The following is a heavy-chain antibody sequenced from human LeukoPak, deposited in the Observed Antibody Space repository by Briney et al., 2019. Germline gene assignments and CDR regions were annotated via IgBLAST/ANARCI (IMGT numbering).Heavy chain of an antibody. J-gene: IGHJ4*02. CDR3: ARTYYYDSSGYELWIFDY. Sequence: GGSLRLSCAASGFTFSSYAMHWVRQAPGKGLEWVAVISYDGSNKYYADSVKGRFTISRDNSKNTLYLQMNSPRAEDTAVYYCARTYYYDSSGYELWIFDYWGQGTLVTVSS. CDR2: ISYDGSNK. CDR1: GFTFSSYA. D-gene: IGHD3-22*01. V-gene: IGHV3-30-3*01.